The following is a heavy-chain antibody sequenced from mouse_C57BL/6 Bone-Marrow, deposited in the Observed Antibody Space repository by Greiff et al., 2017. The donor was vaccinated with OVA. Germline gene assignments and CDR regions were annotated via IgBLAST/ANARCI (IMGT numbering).Heavy chain of an antibody. V-gene: IGHV14-3*01. J-gene: IGHJ2*01. D-gene: IGHD1-1*01. Sequence: EVKLLESVAELVRPGASVKLSCTASGFNIKNTYMHWVKQRPEQGLEWIGRIDPANGNTKYAPKFQGKATITADTSSNTAYLQLSSLTSEDTAIYYCARSPVVVPHFDYWGQGTTLTVSS. CDR1: GFNIKNTY. CDR2: IDPANGNT. CDR3: ARSPVVVPHFDY.